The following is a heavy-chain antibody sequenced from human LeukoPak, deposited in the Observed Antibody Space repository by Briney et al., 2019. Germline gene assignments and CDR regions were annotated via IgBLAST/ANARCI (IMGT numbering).Heavy chain of an antibody. J-gene: IGHJ5*02. CDR2: INHSGST. CDR1: GGSFSGYY. CDR3: ARVGEDSSSWYGGWFDP. Sequence: TETLSLTCAVYGGSFSGYYWSWIRQPPGKGLEWIGEINHSGSTNYNPSLKSRVTISVDTSKNQFSLKLSSVTAADTAVYYCARVGEDSSSWYGGWFDPWGQGTLVTVSS. V-gene: IGHV4-34*01. D-gene: IGHD6-13*01.